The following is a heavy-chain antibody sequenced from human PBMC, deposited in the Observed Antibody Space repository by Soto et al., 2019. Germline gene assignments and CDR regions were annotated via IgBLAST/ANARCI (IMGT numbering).Heavy chain of an antibody. J-gene: IGHJ5*02. CDR1: GYTFTDYY. V-gene: IGHV1-2*02. CDR2: INPNNAVT. Sequence: QVQLVQSGAEVKKPGASVKVSCKASGYTFTDYYMNWVRQAPGQGLEWMGWINPNNAVTNYAQKFQGRVTMTRDTSISTVYMDLSRLRSDDTAVYYCARGALTVANWFDPWGQGTQVTVPS. D-gene: IGHD6-19*01. CDR3: ARGALTVANWFDP.